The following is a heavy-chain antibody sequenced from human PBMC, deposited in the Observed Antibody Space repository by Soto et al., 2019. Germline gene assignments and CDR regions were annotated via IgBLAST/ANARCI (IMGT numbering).Heavy chain of an antibody. J-gene: IGHJ6*02. CDR2: IIPIFGTA. D-gene: IGHD6-13*01. CDR1: GGTFSSYA. Sequence: ASVKVSCKASGGTFSSYAISWVRQAPGQGLEWMGGIIPIFGTANYVQKFQGRVTITADESTSTAYMELSSLRSEDTAVYYCARGSGGQQRTRPSYYYGMDVWGQGTTVTVSS. V-gene: IGHV1-69*13. CDR3: ARGSGGQQRTRPSYYYGMDV.